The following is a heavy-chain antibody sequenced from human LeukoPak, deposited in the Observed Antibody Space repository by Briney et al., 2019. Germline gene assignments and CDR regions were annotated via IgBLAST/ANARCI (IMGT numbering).Heavy chain of an antibody. D-gene: IGHD6-13*01. J-gene: IGHJ4*02. CDR2: ISYDGSNK. CDR3: AKDLRDDPYSSSWYGPDS. V-gene: IGHV3-30*18. CDR1: GFTFNRHW. Sequence: GGSLRLSCAASGFTFNRHWMTWVRQAPGKGLEGVAVISYDGSNKYYADSVKGRFTISRDNSKNTLCLQMNSLRAEDTALYYCAKDLRDDPYSSSWYGPDSWGQGTLVTASS.